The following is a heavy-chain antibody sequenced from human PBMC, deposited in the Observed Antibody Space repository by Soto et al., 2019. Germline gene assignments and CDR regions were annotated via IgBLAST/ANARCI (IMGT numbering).Heavy chain of an antibody. CDR3: ARNYYDILTGYYNDYYGMDV. D-gene: IGHD3-9*01. CDR2: IYYSGST. J-gene: IGHJ6*02. Sequence: PSETLSLTCTVSGGSISSYYWSWIRQPPGKGLEWIGYIYYSGSTNYNPSIKSRVTISVDTSKNQFSLKLSSVTAADTAVYYCARNYYDILTGYYNDYYGMDVWGQGTTVTVSS. V-gene: IGHV4-59*01. CDR1: GGSISSYY.